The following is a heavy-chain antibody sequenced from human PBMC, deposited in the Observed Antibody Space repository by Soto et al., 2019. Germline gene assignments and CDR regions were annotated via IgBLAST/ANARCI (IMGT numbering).Heavy chain of an antibody. D-gene: IGHD4-17*01. CDR2: INAGNGNT. Sequence: GASVKVSCKASGYTFTSYAMHWVRQAPGQRLEWMGWINAGNGNTKYSQKFQGRVTITRDTSASTAYMGLSSLRSEDTAVYYCARVGGYGDYALDYWGQGTLVTVSS. CDR1: GYTFTSYA. CDR3: ARVGGYGDYALDY. J-gene: IGHJ4*02. V-gene: IGHV1-3*01.